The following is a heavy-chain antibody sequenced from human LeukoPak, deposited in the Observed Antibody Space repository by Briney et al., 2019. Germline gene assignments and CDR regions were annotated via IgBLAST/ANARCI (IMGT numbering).Heavy chain of an antibody. CDR1: GGSVSSRSCH. CDR2: IYYSGNT. Sequence: SETLSLTCSVSGGSVSSRSCHWGWIRQPPGKGLEWIGSIYYSGNTYYNPSLKSRVTISVDTSKDQFSLKLTSVTAADTAVYYCARHSLDSSSSPKGFDPWGQGTLVTVSS. V-gene: IGHV4-39*01. CDR3: ARHSLDSSSSPKGFDP. J-gene: IGHJ5*02. D-gene: IGHD6-6*01.